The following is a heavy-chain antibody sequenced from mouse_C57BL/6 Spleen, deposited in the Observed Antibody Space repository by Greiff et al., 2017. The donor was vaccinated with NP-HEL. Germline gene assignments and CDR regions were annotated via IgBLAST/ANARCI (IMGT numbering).Heavy chain of an antibody. Sequence: QVQLQQSGAELVRPGSSVKLSCKASGYTFTSYWMHWVKQRPIQGLEWIGNIDPSDSETHYNQKFKDKATLTVDKSSSTAHMQLSSLTSEDSAVYYCAHYYGSSYGWYFDVWGTGTTVTVSS. J-gene: IGHJ1*03. D-gene: IGHD1-1*01. CDR1: GYTFTSYW. CDR2: IDPSDSET. V-gene: IGHV1-52*01. CDR3: AHYYGSSYGWYFDV.